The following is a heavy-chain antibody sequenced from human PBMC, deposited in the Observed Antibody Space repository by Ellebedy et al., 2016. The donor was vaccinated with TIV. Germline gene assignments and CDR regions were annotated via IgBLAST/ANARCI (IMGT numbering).Heavy chain of an antibody. CDR2: ISTSGGST. CDR3: TRRLGPTSPFDY. Sequence: AGGSLRLSCAASGFTFSSYSMNWVRQAPGKELEYVSAISTSGGSTFYANSVKGRFTISRDNSENRLYLQMGSLRTEDTAVYYCTRRLGPTSPFDYWGQGTLVTVSS. CDR1: GFTFSSYS. J-gene: IGHJ4*02. V-gene: IGHV3-64*01. D-gene: IGHD6-19*01.